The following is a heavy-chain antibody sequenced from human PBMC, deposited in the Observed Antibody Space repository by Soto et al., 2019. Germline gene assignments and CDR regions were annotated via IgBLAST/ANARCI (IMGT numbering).Heavy chain of an antibody. CDR2: IYPPDSDT. D-gene: IGHD3-22*01. J-gene: IGHJ4*02. Sequence: PGESLKISCKGYGFTSYWIGWVRQMPGKGLEWMGIIYPPDSDTIYSPSFQGQVIMSVDKSITTAYLQWSSLKASDTAMYYCATEGPHPSYDVWGQGTLVTVSS. CDR3: ATEGPHPSYDV. V-gene: IGHV5-51*01. CDR1: GFTSYW.